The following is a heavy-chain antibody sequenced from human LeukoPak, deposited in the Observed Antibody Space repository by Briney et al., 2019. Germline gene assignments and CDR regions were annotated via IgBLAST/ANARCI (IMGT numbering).Heavy chain of an antibody. J-gene: IGHJ3*02. CDR1: GGSISSYY. D-gene: IGHD1-26*01. V-gene: IGHV4-34*01. Sequence: SETLSLTCTVSGGSISSYYWSWIRQPPGKGLEWIGEINHSGSTNYNPSLKSRVTISVDTSKNQFSLKLSSVTAADTAVYYCAREEPYWDAFDIWGQGTMVTVSS. CDR3: AREEPYWDAFDI. CDR2: INHSGST.